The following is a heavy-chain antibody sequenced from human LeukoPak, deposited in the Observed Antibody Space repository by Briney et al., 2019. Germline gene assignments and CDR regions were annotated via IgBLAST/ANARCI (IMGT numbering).Heavy chain of an antibody. V-gene: IGHV4-59*08. CDR2: IYYSGNT. CDR3: ARLFNYDILTGPEFDY. D-gene: IGHD3-9*01. Sequence: SETLSLTCTVSGGSISSYYWSWIRQPPGKGLEWIRYIYYSGNTNYNPSLKSRVTISVDTSKNQFSLKLSSVTAADTAVYYCARLFNYDILTGPEFDYWGQGTLVTVSS. CDR1: GGSISSYY. J-gene: IGHJ4*02.